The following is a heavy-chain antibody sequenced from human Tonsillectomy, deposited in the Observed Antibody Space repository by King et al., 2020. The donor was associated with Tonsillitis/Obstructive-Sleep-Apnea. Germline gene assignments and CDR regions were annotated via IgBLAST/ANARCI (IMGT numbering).Heavy chain of an antibody. D-gene: IGHD3-3*01. J-gene: IGHJ5*02. CDR1: GFTVSSNY. CDR3: ARDRRDNDLA. CDR2: IYSGGST. V-gene: IGHV3-66*01. Sequence: VQLVESGGGLVQPGGSLRLSCAASGFTVSSNYMSWVRQAPGKGLEWVSVIYSGGSTNYADSVEGGFTISRDNSKNTLYLQMNSLRVEDTAVYYCARDRRDNDLAWGQGTLVTVSS.